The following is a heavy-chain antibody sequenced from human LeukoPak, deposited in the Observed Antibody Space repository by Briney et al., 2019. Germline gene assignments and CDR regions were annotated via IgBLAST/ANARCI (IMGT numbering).Heavy chain of an antibody. Sequence: TSETLSLTCTVSGGSISSYYWSWIRQPPGKGLEWIGYIYYSGSTNYNPSLKSRVTISVDTSKNQFSLKLSSVTAADTAVYYCAWEVEYSSSSGAFDIWGQGTMVTVSS. CDR2: IYYSGST. CDR1: GGSISSYY. J-gene: IGHJ3*02. CDR3: AWEVEYSSSSGAFDI. D-gene: IGHD6-6*01. V-gene: IGHV4-59*01.